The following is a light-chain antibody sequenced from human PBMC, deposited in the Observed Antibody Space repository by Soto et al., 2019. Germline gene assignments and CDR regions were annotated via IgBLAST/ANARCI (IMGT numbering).Light chain of an antibody. CDR3: QQLNSYPIT. V-gene: IGKV1-9*01. CDR1: QGISSY. Sequence: IQLTQSTSSLSASVGDRVTITCRASQGISSYLAWYQQKPGKAPKLLIYAASTLQSGVPSRFSGSGSGTDFTLTISSLQPEDFATYYCQQLNSYPITFGKGTRLEIK. CDR2: AAS. J-gene: IGKJ5*01.